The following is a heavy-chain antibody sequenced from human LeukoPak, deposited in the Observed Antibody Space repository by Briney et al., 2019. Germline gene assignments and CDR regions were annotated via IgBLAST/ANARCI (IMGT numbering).Heavy chain of an antibody. CDR3: AREGREWLSVGIDY. V-gene: IGHV3-48*01. Sequence: AGGSLRLSCAGSGFSFNTYRMNWIRQAPGKGLEWISYISSSGSTIYYADSVKGRFTISRDNSKNTLYLQMNSLRAEDTAVYYCAREGREWLSVGIDYWGRGTLVTVSS. D-gene: IGHD6-19*01. J-gene: IGHJ4*02. CDR1: GFSFNTYR. CDR2: ISSSGSTI.